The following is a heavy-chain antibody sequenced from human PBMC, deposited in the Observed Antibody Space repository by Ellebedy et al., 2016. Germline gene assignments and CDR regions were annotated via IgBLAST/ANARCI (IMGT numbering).Heavy chain of an antibody. J-gene: IGHJ6*02. CDR3: ARGRIAVAGYSYYYYYYGMDV. CDR2: INHSGST. V-gene: IGHV4-34*01. D-gene: IGHD6-19*01. Sequence: SETLSLTCAVYGGSFSGYYWSWIRQPPGKGLEWIGEINHSGSTNYNPSLKSRVTISVDTSKNQFSLKLSSVTAADTAVYYCARGRIAVAGYSYYYYYYGMDVWGQGTTVTVSS. CDR1: GGSFSGYY.